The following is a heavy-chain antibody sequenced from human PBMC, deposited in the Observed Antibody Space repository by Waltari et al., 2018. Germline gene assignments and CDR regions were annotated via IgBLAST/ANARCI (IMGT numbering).Heavy chain of an antibody. CDR2: IYYSGST. CDR1: GGSISSSSYY. D-gene: IGHD3-22*01. CDR3: ASRYYYDSSVGWFDP. V-gene: IGHV4-39*07. Sequence: QLQLQESGPGLVKPSETLSLTCTVSGGSISSSSYYWGWIRQPPGKGLEWIGSIYYSGSTYYNPSLKSRVTISVDTSKNQFSLKLSSVTAADTAVYYCASRYYYDSSVGWFDPWGQGTLVTVSS. J-gene: IGHJ5*02.